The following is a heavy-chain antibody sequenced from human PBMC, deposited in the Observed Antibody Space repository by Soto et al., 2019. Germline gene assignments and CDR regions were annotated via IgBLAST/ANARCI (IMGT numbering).Heavy chain of an antibody. CDR1: GYSFTSYW. CDR2: IYPGDSDT. CDR3: ARGGSGSYYYYYMDV. D-gene: IGHD3-10*01. J-gene: IGHJ6*03. Sequence: GESLKISCKGSGYSFTSYWIGWVRQMPGKGLEWMGIIYPGDSDTRYSPSFQGQVTISADKSISTAYLQWSSLKASDTAMYFCARGGSGSYYYYYMDVWGKGTTVTVSS. V-gene: IGHV5-51*01.